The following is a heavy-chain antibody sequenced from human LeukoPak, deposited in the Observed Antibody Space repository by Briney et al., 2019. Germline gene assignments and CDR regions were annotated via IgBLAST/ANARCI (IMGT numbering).Heavy chain of an antibody. V-gene: IGHV1-18*01. D-gene: IGHD4-17*01. J-gene: IGHJ4*02. CDR1: DHAVTTTG. Sequence: SVKVSCQASDHAVTTTGISWVRQAPGHALECMDRLRAYNGNPDNAQMLQGRVTMPTDTSPSTAYMELRSLRSDDTAVYYCARDYGGSYCVYWGQGTLVTVSS. CDR2: LRAYNGNP. CDR3: ARDYGGSYCVY.